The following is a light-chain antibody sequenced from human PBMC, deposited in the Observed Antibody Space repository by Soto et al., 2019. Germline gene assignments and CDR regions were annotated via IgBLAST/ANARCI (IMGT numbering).Light chain of an antibody. J-gene: IGLJ2*01. Sequence: QSVLTQPPSASGSPGQSVTISCTGTSSDVGGYDYVSWYQQHPDKAPKLIIYEVTERPSGVPDRFSGSKSGNTASLTVSGLQSEDEANYYCSSYAGNDRLGVFGGGTKLTVL. CDR2: EVT. CDR1: SSDVGGYDY. V-gene: IGLV2-8*01. CDR3: SSYAGNDRLGV.